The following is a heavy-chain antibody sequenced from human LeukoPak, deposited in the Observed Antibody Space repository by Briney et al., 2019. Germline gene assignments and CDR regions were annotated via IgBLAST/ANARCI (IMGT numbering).Heavy chain of an antibody. CDR3: ARGEWLLQD. D-gene: IGHD3-22*01. Sequence: ASVKVSCKASGYTFTNNGMNWVRQAPGQGLEWMGWINTNAGNPTYAQGFTGRFVFSLDTSISTAYLQISSLKAEDTAVYYCARGEWLLQDWGQGTLVTVSS. V-gene: IGHV7-4-1*02. CDR1: GYTFTNNG. J-gene: IGHJ4*02. CDR2: INTNAGNP.